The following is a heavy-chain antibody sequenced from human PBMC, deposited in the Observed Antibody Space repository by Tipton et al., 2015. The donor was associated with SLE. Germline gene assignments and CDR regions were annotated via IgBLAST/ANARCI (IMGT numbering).Heavy chain of an antibody. V-gene: IGHV4-39*07. J-gene: IGHJ3*02. CDR1: DGSISSSNYY. CDR2: IYYSGST. D-gene: IGHD7-27*01. CDR3: ARDPLGIRAFDI. Sequence: TLSLTCTVSDGSISSSNYYWGWIRQPPGKGLEWIGSIYYSGSTYYNPSLKSRVTISVDTSKNQFSLKLSSVTAADTAVYYCARDPLGIRAFDIWGQGTMVTVSS.